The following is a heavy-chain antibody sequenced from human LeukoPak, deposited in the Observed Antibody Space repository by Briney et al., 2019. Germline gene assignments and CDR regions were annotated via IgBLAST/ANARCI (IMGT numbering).Heavy chain of an antibody. D-gene: IGHD2-2*02. V-gene: IGHV1-69*13. CDR1: GGTFSSYA. CDR3: ARVKVPAAIHYWFDP. CDR2: IIPIFGTA. Sequence: SVKVSCKASGGTFSSYAISWVRQAPGQGLEWMGGIIPIFGTANYAQKFQGGVTITADESTSTAYMELSSLRSEDTAVYYCARVKVPAAIHYWFDPWGQGTLVTVSS. J-gene: IGHJ5*02.